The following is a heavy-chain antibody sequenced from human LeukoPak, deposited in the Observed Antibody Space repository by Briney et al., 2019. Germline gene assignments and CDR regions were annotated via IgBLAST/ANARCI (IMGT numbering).Heavy chain of an antibody. D-gene: IGHD1-26*01. J-gene: IGHJ4*02. CDR2: IYYSGST. CDR3: ATPAASGSYYFDY. CDR1: GGSISSSSYY. Sequence: PADSLSLICTVSGGSISSSSYYWGWLRRPPGKGPEWFGSIYYSGSTYYNPSLKSRVTISVDTSKNQFSLKLSSVTAADTAVYYCATPAASGSYYFDYWGQGTLVTVSS. V-gene: IGHV4-39*01.